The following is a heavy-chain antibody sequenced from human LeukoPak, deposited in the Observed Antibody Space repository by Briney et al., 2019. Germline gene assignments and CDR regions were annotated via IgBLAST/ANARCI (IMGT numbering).Heavy chain of an antibody. D-gene: IGHD4-17*01. CDR2: IWYDGSNK. Sequence: GRSLRLSCAASGFSFSNYDMHWVRQAPGKGLEWVAVIWYDGSNKYYADSVKGRFTISRDNSKNTLYLQMNSLRVEDTAVYYCARGDPTVTTKQNFDYWGQGTLVPVSS. CDR1: GFSFSNYD. J-gene: IGHJ4*02. V-gene: IGHV3-33*01. CDR3: ARGDPTVTTKQNFDY.